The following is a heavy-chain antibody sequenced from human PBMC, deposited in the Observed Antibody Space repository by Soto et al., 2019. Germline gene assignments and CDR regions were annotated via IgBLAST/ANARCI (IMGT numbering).Heavy chain of an antibody. D-gene: IGHD6-19*01. Sequence: GASVKVSCKASGYTFTGDYMHWVRQAPGQGLEWMGWINPNSGGTNYAQKFQGWVTMTRDTSISTAYMELSRLRSDDTAVYYCARQWLVHLDAFDIWGQGTMVTVSS. V-gene: IGHV1-2*04. CDR3: ARQWLVHLDAFDI. J-gene: IGHJ3*02. CDR2: INPNSGGT. CDR1: GYTFTGDY.